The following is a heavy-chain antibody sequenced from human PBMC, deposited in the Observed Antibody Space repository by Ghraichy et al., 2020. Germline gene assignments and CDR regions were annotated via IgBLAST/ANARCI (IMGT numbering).Heavy chain of an antibody. CDR3: ARDQYYYDSSGYSCFDY. J-gene: IGHJ4*02. Sequence: GGSLRLSCAASGFTFSSYSMNWVRQAPGKGLEWVSSISSSSSYIYYADSVKGRFTISRDNAKNSLYLQMNSLRAEDTAVYYCARDQYYYDSSGYSCFDYWGQGTLVTVSS. CDR1: GFTFSSYS. D-gene: IGHD3-22*01. CDR2: ISSSSSYI. V-gene: IGHV3-21*01.